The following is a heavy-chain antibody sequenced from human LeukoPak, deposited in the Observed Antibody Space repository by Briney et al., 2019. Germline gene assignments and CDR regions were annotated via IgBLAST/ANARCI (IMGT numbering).Heavy chain of an antibody. CDR2: INPNSGGT. CDR1: GYTFTGYY. D-gene: IGHD3-10*01. J-gene: IGHJ3*02. V-gene: IGHV1-2*02. CDR3: ARSRVVRGVNDAFDI. Sequence: WASVTVSCKASGYTFTGYYMHWVRQAPGQGLEWVGWINPNSGGTNYAQNFQGRGIMTRDTSISTAYMELSRVRSDDTAVYYCARSRVVRGVNDAFDIWGEGTMVTVSS.